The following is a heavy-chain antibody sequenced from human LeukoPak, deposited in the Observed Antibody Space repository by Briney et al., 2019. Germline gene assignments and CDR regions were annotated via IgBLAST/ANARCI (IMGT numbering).Heavy chain of an antibody. D-gene: IGHD2-2*01. V-gene: IGHV4-34*01. CDR2: INHSGST. CDR3: ARDNYCSSTSCYLYYYYYGMDV. CDR1: GGSFSGYY. J-gene: IGHJ6*02. Sequence: SETLSLTCAVYGGSFSGYYWSWIRQPPGKGLEWIGEINHSGSTNYNPSLKSRVTIPVDTSKNQFSLKLSSVTAADTAVYYCARDNYCSSTSCYLYYYYYGMDVWGQGTTVTVSS.